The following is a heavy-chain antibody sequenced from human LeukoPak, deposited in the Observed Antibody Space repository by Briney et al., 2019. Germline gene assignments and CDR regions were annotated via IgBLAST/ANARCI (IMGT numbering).Heavy chain of an antibody. J-gene: IGHJ4*02. CDR3: TTDGGLEMATVADY. V-gene: IGHV3-15*01. Sequence: GGSLRLSCAASGFTFSSYSMNWVRQAPGKGREWVGRIKSKTDGGTIDYAAPVKGRFTISRDDSKNTLFVQMNSLKTEDTAVYYCTTDGGLEMATVADYWGQGTLVSVSS. CDR1: GFTFSSYS. D-gene: IGHD5-24*01. CDR2: IKSKTDGGTI.